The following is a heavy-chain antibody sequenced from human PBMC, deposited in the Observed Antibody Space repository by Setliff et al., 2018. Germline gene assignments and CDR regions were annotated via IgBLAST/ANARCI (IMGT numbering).Heavy chain of an antibody. CDR3: ANYEQRPRNLDY. J-gene: IGHJ4*02. D-gene: IGHD6-25*01. CDR1: GFVVRNNE. CDR2: TYASGGEI. Sequence: GGSLRLSCAASGFVVRNNEMSWVRQAPGKGLEWVSVTYASGGEIHYADSVKGRFAISRDNPRSTLYLQMNSLRAEDTALYYCANYEQRPRNLDYWGQGTLVTVSS. V-gene: IGHV3-23*01.